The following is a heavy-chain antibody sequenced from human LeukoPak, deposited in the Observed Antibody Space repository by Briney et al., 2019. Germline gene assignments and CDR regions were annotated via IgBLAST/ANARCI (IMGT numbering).Heavy chain of an antibody. J-gene: IGHJ6*03. V-gene: IGHV4-39*01. Sequence: SETLSLTCTVSGGSISSSSYYWGWIRQPPGKGLEWIGSIYYSGSTYYNPSLKSRVTISVDTSKNQFSLKLSSVTAADTAVYYCARHGSSFDYYYFYMDVWGKGTTVTVS. D-gene: IGHD6-13*01. CDR2: IYYSGST. CDR1: GGSISSSSYY. CDR3: ARHGSSFDYYYFYMDV.